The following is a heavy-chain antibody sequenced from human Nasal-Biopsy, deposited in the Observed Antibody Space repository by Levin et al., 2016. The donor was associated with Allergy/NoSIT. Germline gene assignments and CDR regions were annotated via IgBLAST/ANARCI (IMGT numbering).Heavy chain of an antibody. CDR2: IYPADSDT. Sequence: GESLKISCQGSGYTFTDFWIGWVRQMPGKGPEWMGIIYPADSDTRYNPSFQGQVTISVDKSINTAYLQWGSLKASDTAMYYCARYYDIQTGYYILGYFDSWGQGTLVTVSS. D-gene: IGHD3-9*01. V-gene: IGHV5-51*01. CDR3: ARYYDIQTGYYILGYFDS. CDR1: GYTFTDFW. J-gene: IGHJ4*02.